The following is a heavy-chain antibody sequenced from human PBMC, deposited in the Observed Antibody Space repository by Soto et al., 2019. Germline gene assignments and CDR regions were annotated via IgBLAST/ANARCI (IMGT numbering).Heavy chain of an antibody. D-gene: IGHD3-22*01. Sequence: SVKVSCKASGGTFSSYAISWVRQAPGQGLEWMGGIIPIFGTANYADSVKGRFTISRDNSKNTLYLQMNSLRAEDTAVYYCAKDPYDSSGYYEYYFDYWGQGTLVTVSS. J-gene: IGHJ4*02. CDR3: AKDPYDSSGYYEYYFDY. V-gene: IGHV1-69*05. CDR2: IIPIFGTA. CDR1: GGTFSSYA.